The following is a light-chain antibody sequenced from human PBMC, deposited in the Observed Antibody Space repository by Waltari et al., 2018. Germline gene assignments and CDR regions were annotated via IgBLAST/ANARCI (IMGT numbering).Light chain of an antibody. CDR1: NSNIGRNT. V-gene: IGLV1-44*01. J-gene: IGLJ2*01. Sequence: QSVLTQPPPASGTPRQTVTISCSGSNSNIGRNTVHWYQQLPGTAPTLLVYNNFQRPSGVPDRFSGSKSGTSASLAILGVRPEDEADYYCATWDDSLNGPVFGGGTKLTVL. CDR3: ATWDDSLNGPV. CDR2: NNF.